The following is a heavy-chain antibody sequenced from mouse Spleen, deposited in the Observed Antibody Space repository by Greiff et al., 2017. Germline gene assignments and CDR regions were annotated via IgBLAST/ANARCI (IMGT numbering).Heavy chain of an antibody. CDR2: IDPSDSET. J-gene: IGHJ2*01. CDR1: GYTFTSYW. Sequence: QVQLQQPGAELVRPGSSVKLSCKASGYTFTSYWMHWVKQRPIQGLEWIGNIDPSDSETHYNQKFKDKATLTVDKSSSTAYMQLSSLTSEDSAVYYCARGGVAPYFDYWGQGTTLTVSS. D-gene: IGHD1-1*01. CDR3: ARGGVAPYFDY. V-gene: IGHV1-52*01.